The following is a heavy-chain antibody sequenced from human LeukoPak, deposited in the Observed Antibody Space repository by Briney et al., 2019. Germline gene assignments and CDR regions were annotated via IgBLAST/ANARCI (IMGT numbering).Heavy chain of an antibody. Sequence: GASVKVSCKASGGTFGSYAISWVRQAPGQGLEWMGRIIPILGIANHAQKFQGRVTITADKSTSTAYMELSSLRSEDTAVYYCARVEEDGDYRIDYWGQGTLVTVSS. CDR2: IIPILGIA. D-gene: IGHD4-17*01. CDR3: ARVEEDGDYRIDY. V-gene: IGHV1-69*04. CDR1: GGTFGSYA. J-gene: IGHJ4*02.